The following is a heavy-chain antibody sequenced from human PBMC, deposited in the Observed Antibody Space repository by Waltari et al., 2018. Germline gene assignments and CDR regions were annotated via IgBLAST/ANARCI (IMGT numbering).Heavy chain of an antibody. Sequence: EVQLVESGGGLVKPGGSLRLSCAASGFTFSSYSMNWVRQAPGKGLEWVSSISSSSSYIYYADSVKGRFTISRDNAKNSLYLQMNSLRAEDTAVYYCASPYYDFWSGYIDAFDIWGQGTMVTVSS. V-gene: IGHV3-21*01. D-gene: IGHD3-3*01. CDR1: GFTFSSYS. CDR2: ISSSSSYI. CDR3: ASPYYDFWSGYIDAFDI. J-gene: IGHJ3*02.